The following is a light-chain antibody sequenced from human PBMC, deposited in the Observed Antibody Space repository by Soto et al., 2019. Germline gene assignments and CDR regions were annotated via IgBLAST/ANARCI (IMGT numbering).Light chain of an antibody. J-gene: IGKJ1*01. Sequence: DLQMTQSPSTPSDPVRDRVTITCRASQSISRWLAWYQQKPGKAPKLLIYEASFLESGVPSRFSGSGSGTEFTLTISSLQPDDVATYYCQQYKTSWTFGQGTKVDIK. CDR2: EAS. V-gene: IGKV1-5*03. CDR1: QSISRW. CDR3: QQYKTSWT.